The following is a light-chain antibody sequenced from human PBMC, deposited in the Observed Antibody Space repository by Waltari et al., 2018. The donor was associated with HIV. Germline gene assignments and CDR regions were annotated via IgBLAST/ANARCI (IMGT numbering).Light chain of an antibody. CDR3: QVWDRSSDHYV. CDR1: NIGSKR. J-gene: IGLJ1*01. CDR2: DDF. V-gene: IGLV3-21*02. Sequence: SYVLTQPPSVSVAPGQTARIPCGCNNIGSKRVHWYPQKPGKAPVWVVYDDFDRPSGIPERFSGSNSGNTATLTSSRVEVVDEADYHCQVWDRSSDHYVFGPGTKVTVL.